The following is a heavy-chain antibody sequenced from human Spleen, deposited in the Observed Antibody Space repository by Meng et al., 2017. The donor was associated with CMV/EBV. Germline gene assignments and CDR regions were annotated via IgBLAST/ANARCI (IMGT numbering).Heavy chain of an antibody. CDR3: ARVPEWLQLKRYFDN. Sequence: VYGGPFTGYYWSWMRQSPGKELEWSGEINPSGDTTYNPSLKSRVTMSVDASKNQVSLRLNSVTAADTAVYFCARVPEWLQLKRYFDNWGQGTLVTVSS. CDR1: GGPFTGYY. V-gene: IGHV4-34*01. CDR2: INPSGDT. D-gene: IGHD5-24*01. J-gene: IGHJ4*02.